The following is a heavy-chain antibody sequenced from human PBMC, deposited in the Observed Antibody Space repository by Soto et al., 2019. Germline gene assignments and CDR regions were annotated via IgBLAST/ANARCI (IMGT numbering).Heavy chain of an antibody. J-gene: IGHJ4*02. V-gene: IGHV4-59*11. CDR1: GGSISGHY. D-gene: IGHD6-19*01. CDR2: IFYTGST. CDR3: ARVGSSGWSPDY. Sequence: SETLSLTCTVSGGSISGHYWIWIRQSPGKGLEWIGYIFYTGSTNYNPSLKSRVTLSVDTSKNQFSLRLSSVTAADTAVYYCARVGSSGWSPDYWGQGTLVTGSS.